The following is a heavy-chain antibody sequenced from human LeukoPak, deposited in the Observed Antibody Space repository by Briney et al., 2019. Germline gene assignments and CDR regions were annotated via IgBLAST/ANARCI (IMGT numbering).Heavy chain of an antibody. CDR2: INHSGGST. CDR1: GYTFTSYY. CDR3: ASSGIVGAPYYFDY. J-gene: IGHJ4*02. D-gene: IGHD1-26*01. Sequence: GASVKVSCKASGYTFTSYYMHWVGQAPGQGLEWMGIINHSGGSTSYAQKFQGRVTMTRHMSTSTVYMELSSLRSEDTAVYYCASSGIVGAPYYFDYWGQGTLVTVSS. V-gene: IGHV1-46*01.